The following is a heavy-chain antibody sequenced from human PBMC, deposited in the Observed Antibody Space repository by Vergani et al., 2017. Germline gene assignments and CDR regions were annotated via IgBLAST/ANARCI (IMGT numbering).Heavy chain of an antibody. V-gene: IGHV3-23*01. J-gene: IGHJ6*02. CDR2: ISGSGGST. CDR3: AIVGCSSTSCYYVYYYGMDV. CDR1: GFTFSSYA. Sequence: EVQLLESGGGLVQPGGSLRLSCAASGFTFSSYAMSWVRQAPGKGLEWVSAISGSGGSTYYADSVKGRFTISRDNSKNTLYLQMNSLRAEDTAVYYCAIVGCSSTSCYYVYYYGMDVWGQGTTVTVSS. D-gene: IGHD2-2*01.